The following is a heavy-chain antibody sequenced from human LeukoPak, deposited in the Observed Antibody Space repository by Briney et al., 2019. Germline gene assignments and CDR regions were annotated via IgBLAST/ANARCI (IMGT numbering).Heavy chain of an antibody. CDR3: ARRITMIPSPPRAKNWFDP. CDR1: GGSFSGYY. V-gene: IGHV4-34*01. J-gene: IGHJ5*02. D-gene: IGHD3-22*01. CDR2: INHSGST. Sequence: PSETLSLTCAVYGGSFSGYYWSWIRQPPGKGLEWIGEINHSGSTNYNPSLKSRVTISVDTSKNQFSLKLSSVTAADTAVYYRARRITMIPSPPRAKNWFDPWGQGTLVTVSS.